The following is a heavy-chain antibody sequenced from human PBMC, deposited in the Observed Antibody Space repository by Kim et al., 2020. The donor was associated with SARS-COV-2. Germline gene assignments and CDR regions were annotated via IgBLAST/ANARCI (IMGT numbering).Heavy chain of an antibody. J-gene: IGHJ4*02. Sequence: ASVKVSCKASGYTFTSYYMHWVRQAPGQGLEWMGIINPSGGSTSYAQKFQGRVTMTRDTSTSTVYMELSSLRSEDTAVYYCAREGLGAAAGTETLVYWGQGTLVTVSS. CDR2: INPSGGST. D-gene: IGHD6-13*01. CDR3: AREGLGAAAGTETLVY. CDR1: GYTFTSYY. V-gene: IGHV1-46*01.